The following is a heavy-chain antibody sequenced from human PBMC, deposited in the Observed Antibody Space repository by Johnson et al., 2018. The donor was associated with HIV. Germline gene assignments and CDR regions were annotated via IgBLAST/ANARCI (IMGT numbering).Heavy chain of an antibody. CDR3: AKDIGYYDSSDYDAFDI. CDR1: GFTFSSYA. CDR2: IVSRGGTT. Sequence: VQLVESGGGLIHPGGSLRLSCAASGFTFSSYAMSWVRQAPGKGLDWVSPIVSRGGTTSYAYSVKGRLTISRDNAKNSLYLQMNSLRAEDTALYYCAKDIGYYDSSDYDAFDIWGQGTMVTVSS. D-gene: IGHD3-22*01. V-gene: IGHV3-23*04. J-gene: IGHJ3*02.